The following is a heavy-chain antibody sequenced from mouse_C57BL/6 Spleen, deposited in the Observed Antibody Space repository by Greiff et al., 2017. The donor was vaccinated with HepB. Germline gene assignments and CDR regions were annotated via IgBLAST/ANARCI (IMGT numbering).Heavy chain of an antibody. J-gene: IGHJ3*01. D-gene: IGHD2-1*01. CDR2: IDPETGGT. V-gene: IGHV1-15*01. Sequence: VQLQQSGAELVRPGASVTLSCKASGYTFTDYEMHWVKQTPVHGLEWIGAIDPETGGTAYNQKFKGKAILTADKSSSTAYMELRSLTSEDSAVYYCTRGGFYYGNEGWFAYWGQGTLVTVSA. CDR1: GYTFTDYE. CDR3: TRGGFYYGNEGWFAY.